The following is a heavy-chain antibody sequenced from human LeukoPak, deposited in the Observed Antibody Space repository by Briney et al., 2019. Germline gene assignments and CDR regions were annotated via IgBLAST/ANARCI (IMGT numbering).Heavy chain of an antibody. CDR3: ARYYYGSGSYFHDY. V-gene: IGHV4-39*07. CDR1: GGSISSSSYY. D-gene: IGHD3-10*01. Sequence: PSETLSLTCTVSGGSISSSSYYWGWIRQPPGKGLGWIGSIYYSGSTYCNPSLKSRVTISVDTSKNQFSLKLSSVTAADTAVYYCARYYYGSGSYFHDYWGQGTLVTVSS. J-gene: IGHJ4*02. CDR2: IYYSGST.